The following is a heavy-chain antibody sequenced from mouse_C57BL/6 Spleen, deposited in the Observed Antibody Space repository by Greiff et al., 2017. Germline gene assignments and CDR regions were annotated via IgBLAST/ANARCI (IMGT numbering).Heavy chain of an antibody. J-gene: IGHJ2*01. CDR3: ARRYYCDD. CDR1: GFTFSDYG. Sequence: EVQVVESGGGLVKPGGSLKLSCAASGFTFSDYGMHWVRQAPEKGLEWVAYLSSGSSTIYSADTVKGRFTISRDKAKNTLFLQMTSLRSEDTAIYYCARRYYCDDRGQGTTLTVSS. CDR2: LSSGSSTI. V-gene: IGHV5-17*01.